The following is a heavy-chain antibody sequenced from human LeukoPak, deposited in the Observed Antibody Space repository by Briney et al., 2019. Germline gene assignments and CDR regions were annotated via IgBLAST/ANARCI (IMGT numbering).Heavy chain of an antibody. CDR1: GFTISSGDKY. CDR3: ARVTRCAGLDF. CDR2: IYYGEST. V-gene: IGHV4-30-4*08. J-gene: IGHJ4*02. Sequence: TLSLTCIVSGFTISSGDKYWVRMGPAPGQDLEWIAYIYYGESTYSNSSLKCRLTISVDTSKNQFPLNSTSITAADTAVYFCARVTRCAGLDFWGQGTLVTVSS.